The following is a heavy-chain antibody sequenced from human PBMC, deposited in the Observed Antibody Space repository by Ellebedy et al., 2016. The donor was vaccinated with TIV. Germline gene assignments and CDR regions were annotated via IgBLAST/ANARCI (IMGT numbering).Heavy chain of an antibody. J-gene: IGHJ4*02. CDR3: ARDYQLLY. D-gene: IGHD2-2*01. V-gene: IGHV3-48*01. CDR1: GFIFSTYS. Sequence: GESLKISXAASGFIFSTYSMNWVRQAPGKGLEWVAFIRSSTNSISYADSVKGRFTISRDDAENSLYLQMNSLRAEDTAVYYCARDYQLLYWGQGTLVTVSS. CDR2: IRSSTNSI.